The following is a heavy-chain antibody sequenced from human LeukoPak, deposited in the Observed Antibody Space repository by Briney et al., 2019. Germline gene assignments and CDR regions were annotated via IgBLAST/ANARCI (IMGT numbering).Heavy chain of an antibody. J-gene: IGHJ5*02. CDR2: INHSGST. Sequence: SETLSLTCAVYGGSFSGYYWSWIRQPPGKGLEWIGEINHSGSTNYNPSLKSRVTISVDTSKNQFSLKLSSVTAADTAVYYCARHANWFDPWGQGTLVTVSS. D-gene: IGHD2-8*01. CDR3: ARHANWFDP. CDR1: GGSFSGYY. V-gene: IGHV4-34*01.